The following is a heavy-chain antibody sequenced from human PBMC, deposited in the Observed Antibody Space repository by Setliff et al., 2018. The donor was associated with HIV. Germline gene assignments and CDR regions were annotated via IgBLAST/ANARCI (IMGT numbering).Heavy chain of an antibody. Sequence: ASVKVSCKVSGYSLTELAMHWVRQAPGKGLEWMGGFDPEDDKIKYAQKFQDRVTMTEDTSTDTAYMELSSLKSEDTAVYYCVTDWQWRRSWFFDSWGQGTLVTVSS. D-gene: IGHD6-19*01. CDR2: FDPEDDKI. CDR1: GYSLTELA. J-gene: IGHJ4*02. V-gene: IGHV1-24*01. CDR3: VTDWQWRRSWFFDS.